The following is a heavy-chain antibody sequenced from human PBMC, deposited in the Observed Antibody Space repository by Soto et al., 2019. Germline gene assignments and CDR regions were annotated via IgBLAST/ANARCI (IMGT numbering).Heavy chain of an antibody. V-gene: IGHV3-23*01. J-gene: IGHJ4*02. Sequence: GGSLRLSCAASGFPFSSYAMTWVRQTPGKGLEWVSGISGSGGITYYADSVKGRFTISRGNSKNTLFLQMNSLRADDTAVYYCAKDQASGQGSFDSWGQGTLVTVSS. CDR3: AKDQASGQGSFDS. CDR2: ISGSGGIT. CDR1: GFPFSSYA.